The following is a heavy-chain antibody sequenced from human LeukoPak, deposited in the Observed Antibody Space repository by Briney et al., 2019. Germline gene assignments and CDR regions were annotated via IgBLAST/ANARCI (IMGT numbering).Heavy chain of an antibody. CDR3: ARPSLKDSSGSNWDDAFDI. V-gene: IGHV3-74*01. J-gene: IGHJ3*02. CDR2: INSDGSST. CDR1: GFTFSSYG. Sequence: PGGSLRLSCAASGFTFSSYGMSWVRQAPGKGLEWVSRINSDGSSTSYADSVKGRFTISRDNAKNTLYLQMNSLRAEDTAVYYCARPSLKDSSGSNWDDAFDIWGQGTMVTVSS. D-gene: IGHD3-22*01.